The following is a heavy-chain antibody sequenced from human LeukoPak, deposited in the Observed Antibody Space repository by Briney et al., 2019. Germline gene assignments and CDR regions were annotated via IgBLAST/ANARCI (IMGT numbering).Heavy chain of an antibody. J-gene: IGHJ4*02. CDR3: AKRDCSGGSRRTTTFDY. CDR2: ISSGGGSP. D-gene: IGHD2-15*01. CDR1: GFTFSSYA. V-gene: IGHV3-23*01. Sequence: GGSLRLSCAASGFTFSSYAMSWVRQAPGKGLEWVSAISSGGGSPYYADSVKGRFTISRDNSKNTLYLQMNSLRAEDTAVYYCAKRDCSGGSRRTTTFDYRGQGTLVTVSS.